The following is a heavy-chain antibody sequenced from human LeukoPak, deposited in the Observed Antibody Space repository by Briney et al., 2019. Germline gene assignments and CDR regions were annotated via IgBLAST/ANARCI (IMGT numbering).Heavy chain of an antibody. V-gene: IGHV3-48*01. CDR2: ISSSSSTI. D-gene: IGHD2-21*02. J-gene: IGHJ4*02. Sequence: GGSLRLSCAASGFTFSSYSMNWVRQAPGEGLEWVSYISSSSSTIYYADSVKGRFTISRDNAKNSLYLQMNSLRAEDTAVYYCARRTYCGGDCYSFDYWGQGTLVTVSS. CDR1: GFTFSSYS. CDR3: ARRTYCGGDCYSFDY.